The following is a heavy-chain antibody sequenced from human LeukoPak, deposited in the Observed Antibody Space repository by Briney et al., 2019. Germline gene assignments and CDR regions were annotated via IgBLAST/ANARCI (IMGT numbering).Heavy chain of an antibody. CDR3: ARGGAAHYYYYMDV. D-gene: IGHD6-6*01. CDR2: IYYSGST. CDR1: GGSISSYY. J-gene: IGHJ6*03. Sequence: SDTLSLTCTLSGGSISSYYWSWIRHPPGKGLECNGYIYYSGSTNYNPSLKSRVTISVDTSKNQFSLKLSSVTAADTAVYYCARGGAAHYYYYMDVWGKGTTVTVSS. V-gene: IGHV4-59*07.